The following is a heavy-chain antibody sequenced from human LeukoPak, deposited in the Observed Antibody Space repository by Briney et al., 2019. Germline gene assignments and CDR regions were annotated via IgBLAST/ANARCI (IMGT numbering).Heavy chain of an antibody. D-gene: IGHD5-24*01. CDR2: IYHSGST. Sequence: SEALSLTCTVSGYSISSGYYWGWIRQPPGKGLEWIGSIYHSGSTYYNPSLKSRVTISVDTSKNQFSLKLSSVTAADTAVYYCARAPRDGYNTYYFDYWGQGTLVTVSS. J-gene: IGHJ4*02. CDR3: ARAPRDGYNTYYFDY. CDR1: GYSISSGYY. V-gene: IGHV4-38-2*02.